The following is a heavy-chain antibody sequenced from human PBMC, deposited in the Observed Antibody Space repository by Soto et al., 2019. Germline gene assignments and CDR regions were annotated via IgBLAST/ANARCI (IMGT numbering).Heavy chain of an antibody. CDR3: AKEAGYSSGWDTFDY. V-gene: IGHV3-23*01. J-gene: IGHJ4*02. CDR1: GFTFSSYA. D-gene: IGHD6-19*01. CDR2: ISGSGVST. Sequence: EVQLLASGGGLVQPGGSLRLSCVAFGFTFSSYAMSWVRQAPGKGLEWVSAISGSGVSTYYADYVKGRFTISRDNSKNTLYLQLNSLRAEDTAGYYCAKEAGYSSGWDTFDYWGQGTLVTVSS.